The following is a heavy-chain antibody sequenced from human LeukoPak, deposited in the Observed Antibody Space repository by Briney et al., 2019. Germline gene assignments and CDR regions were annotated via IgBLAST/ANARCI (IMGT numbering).Heavy chain of an antibody. Sequence: GASVKVSCKASGYTFTSYDINWVRQATGQGLEWMGWINPNSGGTNYAQKFQGRVTMTRDTSISTAYMELSRLRSDDTAVYYCARLTHMTTFYYWGQGTLVTVSS. J-gene: IGHJ4*02. V-gene: IGHV1-2*02. CDR3: ARLTHMTTFYY. CDR2: INPNSGGT. D-gene: IGHD3-16*01. CDR1: GYTFTSYD.